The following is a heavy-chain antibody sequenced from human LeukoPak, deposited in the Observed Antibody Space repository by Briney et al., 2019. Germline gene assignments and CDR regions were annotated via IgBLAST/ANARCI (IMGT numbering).Heavy chain of an antibody. V-gene: IGHV3-48*03. CDR2: ISSSGGPI. D-gene: IGHD1-14*01. CDR3: ARTSRYQTYYFDY. J-gene: IGHJ4*02. Sequence: GGSLRLSYAASGFTFSSYEMNWVRQAPGKGLEWVSYISSSGGPIYYAGSVKGRFTISRDNAKNSLSLQMNSLRAEDAALYYCARTSRYQTYYFDYWGQGTLVTVSS. CDR1: GFTFSSYE.